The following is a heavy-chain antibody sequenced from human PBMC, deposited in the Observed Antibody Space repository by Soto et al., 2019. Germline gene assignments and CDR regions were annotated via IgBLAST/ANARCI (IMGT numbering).Heavy chain of an antibody. J-gene: IGHJ6*02. V-gene: IGHV4-34*01. D-gene: IGHD3-9*01. CDR1: SGTFSGYY. CDR2: INHSGST. CDR3: ASDWLSYPYYYGMDV. Sequence: SETLSLTCAVYSGTFSGYYWSWIRQPPGKGLEWIGEINHSGSTNYNPSLKSRVTISVDTSRNQFSLKLSSVTAADTAVYYCASDWLSYPYYYGMDVWGQGTTVTVSS.